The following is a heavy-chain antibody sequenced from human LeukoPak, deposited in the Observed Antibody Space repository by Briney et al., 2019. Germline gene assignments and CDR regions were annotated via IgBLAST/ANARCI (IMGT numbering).Heavy chain of an antibody. CDR3: AHSRYFDWLSYGMDV. CDR2: IYWNDDK. D-gene: IGHD3-9*01. CDR1: GFSLSTSGVG. J-gene: IGHJ6*02. Sequence: SGPTLVKPTQTLTLTCTFSGFSLSTSGVGVGWIRQPPGEALGWLALIYWNDDKRYSPSLKSRLTITKDTSKNQVVLTMTNMDPVDTATYYCAHSRYFDWLSYGMDVWGQGTTVTVSS. V-gene: IGHV2-5*01.